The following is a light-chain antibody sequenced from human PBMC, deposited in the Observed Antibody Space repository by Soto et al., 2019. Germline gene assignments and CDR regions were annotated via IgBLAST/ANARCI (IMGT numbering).Light chain of an antibody. J-gene: IGKJ4*01. V-gene: IGKV1-5*01. Sequence: DIPMTQSPSILSASVGDRVTITCRASQSIRSWLAWYQQKPGKAPKLLIYDAYSLESGVPSRFSGRRSGTEFTLTIAGLQLEKFATYYCQQYESYSPLTFGGGTKVELK. CDR1: QSIRSW. CDR2: DAY. CDR3: QQYESYSPLT.